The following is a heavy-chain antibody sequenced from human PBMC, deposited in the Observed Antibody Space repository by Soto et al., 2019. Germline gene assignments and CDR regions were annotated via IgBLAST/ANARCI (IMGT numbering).Heavy chain of an antibody. D-gene: IGHD3-3*01. CDR3: ARSANPIRIFGVVIIGNWFDP. Sequence: SETLSLTCTVSGGSISSYYCSWIRQPPGKGLEWIGYIYYSGSTNYNPSLKSRVTISVDTSKNQFSLKLSSVTAADTAVYYCARSANPIRIFGVVIIGNWFDPWGQGTLVTVSS. CDR2: IYYSGST. J-gene: IGHJ5*02. V-gene: IGHV4-59*01. CDR1: GGSISSYY.